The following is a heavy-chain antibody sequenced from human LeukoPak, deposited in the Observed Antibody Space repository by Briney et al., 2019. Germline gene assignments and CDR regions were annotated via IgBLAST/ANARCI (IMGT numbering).Heavy chain of an antibody. CDR3: ARDNGDFWSGYYPG. CDR1: GFTFSSYA. CDR2: INSNGHST. J-gene: IGHJ4*02. V-gene: IGHV3-64*01. D-gene: IGHD3-3*01. Sequence: GGSLRLSCAASGFTFSSYAMHWVRQAPGKGLEYVSAINSNGHSTYYANSVKGRFTIYRDNSKNTLYLQMGSLRAEDMAVYYCARDNGDFWSGYYPGWGQGTLVTVSS.